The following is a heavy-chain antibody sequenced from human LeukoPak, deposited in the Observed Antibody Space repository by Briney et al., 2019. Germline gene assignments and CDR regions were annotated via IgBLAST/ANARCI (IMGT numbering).Heavy chain of an antibody. Sequence: GGSLRLSCAASGFTFSSYAMHWVRQAPGKGLEWVAVISYDGSNKYYADSVKGRFTISRDNSKNTLYLQMNSLRAEDTAVYYCARAPYYGGNRTRGYFDYWGQGTLVTVSS. CDR1: GFTFSSYA. V-gene: IGHV3-30-3*01. CDR3: ARAPYYGGNRTRGYFDY. D-gene: IGHD4-23*01. CDR2: ISYDGSNK. J-gene: IGHJ4*02.